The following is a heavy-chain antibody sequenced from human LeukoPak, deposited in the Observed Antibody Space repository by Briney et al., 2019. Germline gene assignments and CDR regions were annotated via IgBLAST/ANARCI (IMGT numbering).Heavy chain of an antibody. CDR2: IYYSGTT. J-gene: IGHJ5*02. CDR3: ASLGFGGLNWFDP. CDR1: VGSTGSSTYY. D-gene: IGHD3-10*01. Sequence: PSETLSLTCTVSVGSTGSSTYYWGWIRPPPGLGLEWLGIIYYSGTTYYNPSLKSRVTISVDTSKNQFFLTLNSVTAADTAVYFCASLGFGGLNWFDPWGKGTLVNVSS. V-gene: IGHV4-39*01.